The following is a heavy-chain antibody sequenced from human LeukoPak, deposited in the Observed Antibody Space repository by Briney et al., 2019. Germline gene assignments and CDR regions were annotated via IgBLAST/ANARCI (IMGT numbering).Heavy chain of an antibody. Sequence: SVKVSCKASGGTFSNYAVSWVRQAPGQGLEWMGGFIPVFGPANYAQKFQGRVTITADESTSTAYMELSSLRSEDTAVYYCARAGEVYNSGSYLEYWGQGTLATVSS. J-gene: IGHJ4*02. CDR1: GGTFSNYA. CDR2: FIPVFGPA. V-gene: IGHV1-69*13. CDR3: ARAGEVYNSGSYLEY. D-gene: IGHD6-19*01.